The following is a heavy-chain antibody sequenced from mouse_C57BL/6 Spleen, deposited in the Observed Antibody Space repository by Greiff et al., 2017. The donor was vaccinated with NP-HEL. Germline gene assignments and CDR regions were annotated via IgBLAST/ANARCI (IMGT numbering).Heavy chain of an antibody. V-gene: IGHV1-20*01. CDR2: INPYNGDT. CDR1: GYSFTGYF. Sequence: EVMLVESGPELVKPGDSVKISCKASGYSFTGYFMNWVMQSHGKSLEWIGRINPYNGDTFYNQKFKGKATLTVDKSSSTAHMELRSLTSEDSAVYYCARKDYDSSYWYFDVCGTGTTVTVSS. J-gene: IGHJ1*03. D-gene: IGHD2-4*01. CDR3: ARKDYDSSYWYFDV.